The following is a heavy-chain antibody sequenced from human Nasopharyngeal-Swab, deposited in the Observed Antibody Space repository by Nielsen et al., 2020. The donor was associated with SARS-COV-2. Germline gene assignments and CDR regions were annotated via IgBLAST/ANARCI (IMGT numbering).Heavy chain of an antibody. CDR3: ARDPVYDYVWGSYRIDAFDI. V-gene: IGHV4-31*03. D-gene: IGHD3-16*02. CDR1: GGSISSGGYY. CDR2: IYYSGST. Sequence: SETLSLTCTVSGGSISSGGYYWSWIRQHPGKGLEWIGYIYYSGSTYYNPSLKSRVTISVDTSKNQFSLKLSSVTAADTAVYYCARDPVYDYVWGSYRIDAFDIWGQGTMVTASS. J-gene: IGHJ3*02.